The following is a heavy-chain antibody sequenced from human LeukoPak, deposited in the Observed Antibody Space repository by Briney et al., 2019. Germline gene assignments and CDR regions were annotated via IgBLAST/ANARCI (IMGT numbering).Heavy chain of an antibody. CDR3: ARQIAEPKYNWFDP. V-gene: IGHV4-4*09. J-gene: IGHJ5*02. CDR1: GGSISRYY. CDR2: IYTSGST. Sequence: PSETLSLTCTVSGGSISRYYWSWIRQPPGKGLEWIGYIYTSGSTNYNPSLKSRVTISVDTSKNQFSLKLSSVTAADTAVYYCARQIAEPKYNWFDPWGQGTLVTVSS. D-gene: IGHD1-14*01.